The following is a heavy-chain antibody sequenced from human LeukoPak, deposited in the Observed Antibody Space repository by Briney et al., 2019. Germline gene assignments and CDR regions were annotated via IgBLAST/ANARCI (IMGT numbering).Heavy chain of an antibody. D-gene: IGHD3-3*01. CDR1: GCTFTNYG. CDR3: ARDRFLWGLGNWFDL. CDR2: VSTSNPHT. V-gene: IGHV1-18*01. J-gene: IGHJ5*02. Sequence: ASVKVSCKTSGCTFTNYGISWVHQAPGQGLEWMGWVSTSNPHTNYAPKFRGRVIMTIDTSTTTAYLEMRSLTSDDTAVYYCARDRFLWGLGNWFDLWGQGTLVTVTS.